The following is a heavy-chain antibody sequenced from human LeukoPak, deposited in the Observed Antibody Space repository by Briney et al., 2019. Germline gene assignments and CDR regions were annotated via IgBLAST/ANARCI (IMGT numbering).Heavy chain of an antibody. CDR1: GFTFSSYA. D-gene: IGHD5-18*01. CDR2: ISYDGSNK. Sequence: GGSLRLSCAASGFTFSSYAMHWVRQAPGKGLEWVAVISYDGSNKYYADSVKGRFTISRDNSKNTLYLQMSSLRAEDTAVYYCARDSTAMVTRGGVDYWGQGTLVTVSS. V-gene: IGHV3-30-3*01. J-gene: IGHJ4*02. CDR3: ARDSTAMVTRGGVDY.